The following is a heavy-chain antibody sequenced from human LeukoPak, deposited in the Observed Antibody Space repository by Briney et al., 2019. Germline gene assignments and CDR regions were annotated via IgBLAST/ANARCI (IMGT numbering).Heavy chain of an antibody. CDR1: GFTFSSYA. V-gene: IGHV3-23*01. Sequence: GGSLRLSCAASGFTFSSYAMSWVRQAPGKGLEWVPAISASGGSTFYADSVKGRFTISRDNSQNTLYLQMNSLRAEDTALYYCAKGRGYSGYDFFDYWGQGTLVTVSS. CDR3: AKGRGYSGYDFFDY. CDR2: ISASGGST. D-gene: IGHD5-12*01. J-gene: IGHJ4*02.